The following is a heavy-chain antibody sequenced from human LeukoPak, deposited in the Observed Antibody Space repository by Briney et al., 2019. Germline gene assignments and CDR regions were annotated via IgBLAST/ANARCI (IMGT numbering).Heavy chain of an antibody. CDR3: ARAPGIQLWSYFDY. V-gene: IGHV3-74*01. CDR2: INSDGSST. J-gene: IGHJ4*02. CDR1: GFTFSSYW. Sequence: GSPRLSCAASGFTFSSYWMHWVRQAPGKGLVWVSRINSDGSSTSYADSVKGRFTISRDNAKNTLYLQMNSLRAEDTAVYYCARAPGIQLWSYFDYWGQGTLVTVSS. D-gene: IGHD5-18*01.